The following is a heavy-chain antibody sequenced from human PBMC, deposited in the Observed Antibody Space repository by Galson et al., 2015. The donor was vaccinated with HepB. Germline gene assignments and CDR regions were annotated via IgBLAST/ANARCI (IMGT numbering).Heavy chain of an antibody. V-gene: IGHV4-31*03. CDR2: IYYSGST. J-gene: IGHJ4*02. D-gene: IGHD3-16*01. CDR3: ARGSPITFGGVTVDY. Sequence: TLSLTCTVSGGSISSGGYYWSWIRQHPGKGLEWIGYIYYSGSTYYNSSLKSRVTISVDTSKNQFSLKLRSVTAADTAVYYCARGSPITFGGVTVDYWGQGTLVTVSS. CDR1: GGSISSGGYY.